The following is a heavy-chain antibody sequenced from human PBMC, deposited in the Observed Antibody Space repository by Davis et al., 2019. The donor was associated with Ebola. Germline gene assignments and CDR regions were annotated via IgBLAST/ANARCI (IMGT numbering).Heavy chain of an antibody. D-gene: IGHD3-3*01. J-gene: IGHJ3*02. CDR1: GFTFSSYA. CDR2: ISGSGGST. CDR3: AKDKNYDFWSGYPHDAFDI. V-gene: IGHV3-23*01. Sequence: PGGSLRLSCAASGFTFSSYAMSWVRQPPGKGLEWVSAISGSGGSTYYPDSVKGRFTISRDNSKNTLYLQMNSLRAEDTAIYYCAKDKNYDFWSGYPHDAFDIWGQGTMVTVSS.